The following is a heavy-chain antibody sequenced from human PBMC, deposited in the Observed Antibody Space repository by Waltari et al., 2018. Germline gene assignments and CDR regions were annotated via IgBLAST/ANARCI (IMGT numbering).Heavy chain of an antibody. CDR3: ATSRYCSSTSCYKKHYFDY. D-gene: IGHD2-2*02. CDR1: GSTFSSYT. J-gene: IGHJ4*02. V-gene: IGHV1-69*02. CDR2: IIPILGIA. Sequence: QVQLVQSGAEVKKPGSSVKVSCKASGSTFSSYTISWVRQDHGPGLEWMGRIIPILGIANYAQKFQGRVTITADKSTSTAYMELSSLRSEDTAVYYCATSRYCSSTSCYKKHYFDYWGQGTLVTVSS.